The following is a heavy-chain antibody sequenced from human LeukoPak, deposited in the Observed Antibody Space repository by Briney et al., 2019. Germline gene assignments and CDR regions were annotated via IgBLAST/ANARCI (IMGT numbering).Heavy chain of an antibody. Sequence: PSETLSLTCTVSGGSISSYYWSWIRQPPGKGLEWIGYIYYSGSTYYNPSLKSRVTISVDTSKNQFSLKLSSVTAADTAVYYCASGTEEYYLDYWGQGTLVTVSS. CDR2: IYYSGST. V-gene: IGHV4-59*12. J-gene: IGHJ4*02. CDR3: ASGTEEYYLDY. CDR1: GGSISSYY.